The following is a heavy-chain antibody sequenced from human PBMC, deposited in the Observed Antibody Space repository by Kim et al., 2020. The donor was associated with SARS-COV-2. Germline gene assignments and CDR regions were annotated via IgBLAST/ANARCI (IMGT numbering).Heavy chain of an antibody. Sequence: AAPGRGRFTISRDNSRATLHLKMNRLRAEDTAVYYCAKEGDPHWYFDLWGRGTLVTVSS. J-gene: IGHJ2*01. V-gene: IGHV3-23*01. D-gene: IGHD1-26*01. CDR3: AKEGDPHWYFDL.